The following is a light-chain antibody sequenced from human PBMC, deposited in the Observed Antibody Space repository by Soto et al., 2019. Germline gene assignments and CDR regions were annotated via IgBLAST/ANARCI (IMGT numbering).Light chain of an antibody. CDR1: QSVSSNY. Sequence: ETVLTQSPGTLSLSLGERATLSCRASQSVSSNYLAWYQHKPGQAPRLLIYGASNRATGIPDRFSGSGSGTDFTLTISRLEPEDFAVYYCQQYVTSPPSWTFGQGTKVEVK. CDR2: GAS. J-gene: IGKJ1*01. V-gene: IGKV3-20*01. CDR3: QQYVTSPPSWT.